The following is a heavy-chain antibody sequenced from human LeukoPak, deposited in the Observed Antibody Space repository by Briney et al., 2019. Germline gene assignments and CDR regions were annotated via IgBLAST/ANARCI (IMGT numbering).Heavy chain of an antibody. Sequence: ASVKVSCKASGYTFTSYDINWVRQAPGQGLEWMGWISAYNGNTNYAQKLQGRVTMTTDTSTSTAYMELRSLRSDDTAVYYCAIDFGVDLDYWGQGTLVTVSS. CDR3: AIDFGVDLDY. V-gene: IGHV1-18*01. D-gene: IGHD3-3*01. J-gene: IGHJ4*02. CDR1: GYTFTSYD. CDR2: ISAYNGNT.